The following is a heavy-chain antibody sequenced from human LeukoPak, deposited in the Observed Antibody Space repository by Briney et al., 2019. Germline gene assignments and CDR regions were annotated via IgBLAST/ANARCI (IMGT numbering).Heavy chain of an antibody. Sequence: GGSLRLSCAASGFTFSSYSMNWVRQAPGNGLEWVSSISSSSSCIYYADSVKGRFTISRDNAKNSLYLQMNSLRAEDTAVYYCARDAISGYADYWGQGTLVTVSS. CDR2: ISSSSSCI. V-gene: IGHV3-21*01. CDR3: ARDAISGYADY. D-gene: IGHD5-12*01. J-gene: IGHJ4*02. CDR1: GFTFSSYS.